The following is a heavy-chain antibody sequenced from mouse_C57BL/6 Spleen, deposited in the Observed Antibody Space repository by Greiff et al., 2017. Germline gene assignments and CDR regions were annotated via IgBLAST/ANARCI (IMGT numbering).Heavy chain of an antibody. CDR3: ARGYYLDY. Sequence: EVKLVESGGGLVQSGRSLRLSCATSGFTFSDFYMEWVRQAPGKGLEWIAASRNKANDYTTEYSASVKGRFIVSRDTSQSILYLQMDAVRAEDTAIYYCARGYYLDYWGQGTSVTVSS. CDR2: SRNKANDYTT. CDR1: GFTFSDFY. J-gene: IGHJ4*01. V-gene: IGHV7-1*01. D-gene: IGHD2-1*01.